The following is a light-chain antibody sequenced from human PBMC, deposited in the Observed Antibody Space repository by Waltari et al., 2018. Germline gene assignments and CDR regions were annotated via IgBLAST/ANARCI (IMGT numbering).Light chain of an antibody. V-gene: IGLV2-8*01. CDR2: EVS. CDR1: SSDVGGYNY. Sequence: QSALAQPPSASGSPGQSVTISCTGTSSDVGGYNYVSWYQQHPGKAPKCMSYEVSKRPSGVPERFAGSKSGNTASLTVSGLQAEDEAAYYCSSYAGSNFVVFGGGTKVTVL. CDR3: SSYAGSNFVV. J-gene: IGLJ2*01.